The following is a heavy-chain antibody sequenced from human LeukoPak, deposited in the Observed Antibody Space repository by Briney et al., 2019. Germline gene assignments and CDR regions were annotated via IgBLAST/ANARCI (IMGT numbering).Heavy chain of an antibody. CDR2: ISGSGSHA. CDR1: GFSFGSYA. Sequence: GGSLRLSCAASGFSFGSYAMGWTRQAPGQGLEWVSAISGSGSHANYAESVKGRFTISRDNSKNTLYLQMHSLIAADTAVYYCAKDQGSGHGSYTWGTFDYWGLETLVTVFS. CDR3: AKDQGSGHGSYTWGTFDY. V-gene: IGHV3-23*01. J-gene: IGHJ4*01. D-gene: IGHD3-3*01.